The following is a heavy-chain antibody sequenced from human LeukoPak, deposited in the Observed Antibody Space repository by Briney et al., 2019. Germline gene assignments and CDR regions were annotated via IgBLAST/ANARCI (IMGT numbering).Heavy chain of an antibody. Sequence: SETLSLTCTVSGGSINSGDYYWSWIRQHPGKGLEWIGYINYGGSTFYNPSLKSRVSLSVDTFENQFSLKLSSVTAADTAVYYCAAGIAAAGIAYWGQGTLVTVSS. CDR3: AAGIAAAGIAY. CDR2: INYGGST. CDR1: GGSINSGDYY. J-gene: IGHJ4*02. D-gene: IGHD6-13*01. V-gene: IGHV4-31*03.